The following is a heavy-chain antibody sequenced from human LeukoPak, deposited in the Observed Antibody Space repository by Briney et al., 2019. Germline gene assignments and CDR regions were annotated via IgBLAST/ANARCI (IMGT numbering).Heavy chain of an antibody. D-gene: IGHD6-13*01. Sequence: GGSLRLSCAASGFTFDDYAMHWVRQAPRKGLEWVSGISWNSGSIGYADSVKGRFTISRDNAKNSLYLQMNSLRAEDTALYYCAKDIGYSSPRNAFDIWGQGTMVTVSS. J-gene: IGHJ3*02. CDR3: AKDIGYSSPRNAFDI. CDR1: GFTFDDYA. CDR2: ISWNSGSI. V-gene: IGHV3-9*01.